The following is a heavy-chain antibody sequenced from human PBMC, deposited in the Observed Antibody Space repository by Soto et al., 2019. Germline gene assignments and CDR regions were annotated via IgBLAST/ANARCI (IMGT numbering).Heavy chain of an antibody. CDR2: IYYSGRS. CDR3: ARQRTTVVTQAYFDH. J-gene: IGHJ4*02. CDR1: GGSITSSSYY. D-gene: IGHD4-17*01. V-gene: IGHV4-39*01. Sequence: QLQLQESGPGLVKPSETLSLTCTVSGGSITSSSYYWGWIRQPPGKGLEWIGGIYYSGRSYYNPFLKSRVTMSVDTSKNQFSLTLNSVTAADAAVYYCARQRTTVVTQAYFDHWGQGTLVTVSS.